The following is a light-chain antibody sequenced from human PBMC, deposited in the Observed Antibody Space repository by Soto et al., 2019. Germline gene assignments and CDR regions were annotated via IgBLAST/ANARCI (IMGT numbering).Light chain of an antibody. CDR1: QDISTL. CDR2: GAS. CDR3: QQADSFPLT. Sequence: DLQMTQSPSSVSASIGDTVTITCRASQDISTLLAWYQQKPGKAPKLLIYGASTLESGVPSRVSGRGSGTDFTLTISSLQPEDFATYFCQQADSFPLTFGGGNKVEIK. J-gene: IGKJ4*01. V-gene: IGKV1D-12*01.